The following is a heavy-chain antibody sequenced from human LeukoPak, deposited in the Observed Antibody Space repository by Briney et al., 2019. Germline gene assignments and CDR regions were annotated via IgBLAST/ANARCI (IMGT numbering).Heavy chain of an antibody. CDR3: ARGWVTPPNYFDY. V-gene: IGHV4-34*01. Sequence: SETLSLTCAVYGGSFSGYYWSWIRQPPGKGLEWIGEINHSGSTNYNPSLKSRVTISVDTSKNQFSLKLSSVTAADTAVYYCARGWVTPPNYFDYWGQEPWSPSPQ. CDR2: INHSGST. D-gene: IGHD2-21*02. J-gene: IGHJ4*01. CDR1: GGSFSGYY.